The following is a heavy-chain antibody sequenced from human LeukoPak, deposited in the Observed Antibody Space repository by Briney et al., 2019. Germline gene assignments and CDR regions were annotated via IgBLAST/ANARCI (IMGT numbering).Heavy chain of an antibody. CDR1: GFTLGDYA. J-gene: IGHJ4*02. D-gene: IGHD3-22*01. V-gene: IGHV3-49*04. CDR2: IRSKAYGGTT. Sequence: GGSLRLSCTASGFTLGDYAMSWVRQAPGKGREWVGFIRSKAYGGTTEYAASVKGRFTISRDDSKSIAYLQMNSLKTEDTAVYYCTRDYDSSGYYYWGQGTLVTVSS. CDR3: TRDYDSSGYYY.